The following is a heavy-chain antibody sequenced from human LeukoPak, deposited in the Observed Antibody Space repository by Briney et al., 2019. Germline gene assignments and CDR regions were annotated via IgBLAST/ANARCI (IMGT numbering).Heavy chain of an antibody. CDR2: IYYSGST. J-gene: IGHJ3*02. V-gene: IGHV4-59*01. CDR3: ARDLAVAGRNDTFDI. CDR1: GGSISSYY. D-gene: IGHD6-19*01. Sequence: SETLSLTCTVSGGSISSYYWSWIRQPPGKGLEWIGYIYYSGSTNYNPSLKSRVTISVDTSKNQFSLKLSSVTAADTAVYYCARDLAVAGRNDTFDIWGQGTLVTVSS.